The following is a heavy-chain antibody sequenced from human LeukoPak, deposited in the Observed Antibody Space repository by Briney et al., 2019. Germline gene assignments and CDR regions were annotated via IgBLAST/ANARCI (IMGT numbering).Heavy chain of an antibody. CDR2: INTNTGNP. Sequence: ASVKVSCKASGYTFIRYAMNWVRQAPGQGLEWMGWINTNTGNPTYAQAFTGRFVFPLDTSVSTAYLQISSLKAEDTAIYYCARDHMYGGNSIGLFDYWGQGTLVTVSS. J-gene: IGHJ4*02. D-gene: IGHD4-23*01. V-gene: IGHV7-4-1*02. CDR1: GYTFIRYA. CDR3: ARDHMYGGNSIGLFDY.